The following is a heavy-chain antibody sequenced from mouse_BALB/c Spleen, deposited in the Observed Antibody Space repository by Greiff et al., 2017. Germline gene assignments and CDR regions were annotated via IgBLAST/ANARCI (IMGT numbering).Heavy chain of an antibody. Sequence: EVMLVESGGGLVQPGGSRKLSCAASGFTFSSFGMHWVRQAPEKGLEWVAYISSGSSTIYYADTVKGRFTISRDNPKNTLFLQMTSLRSEDTAMYYCARDYGNPLYAMDYWGQGTSVTVSS. D-gene: IGHD2-1*01. CDR1: GFTFSSFG. CDR3: ARDYGNPLYAMDY. CDR2: ISSGSSTI. V-gene: IGHV5-17*02. J-gene: IGHJ4*01.